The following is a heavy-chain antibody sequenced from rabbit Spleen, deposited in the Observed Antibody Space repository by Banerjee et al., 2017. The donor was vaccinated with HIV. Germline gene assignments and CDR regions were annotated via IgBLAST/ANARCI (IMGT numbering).Heavy chain of an antibody. CDR3: ARNSYGDYGHGSLDL. J-gene: IGHJ4*01. Sequence: QEQLVESGGDLVKPGTSLTLTCTASGFSFSSSYYMCWVRQAPGKGLEWIACIDTGSSGFTYFASWAKGRFTISKTSSTTVTLQMTSLTAADTATYFCARNSYGDYGHGSLDLWGQGTLVTVS. D-gene: IGHD2-1*01. CDR2: IDTGSSGFT. CDR1: GFSFSSSYY. V-gene: IGHV1S45*01.